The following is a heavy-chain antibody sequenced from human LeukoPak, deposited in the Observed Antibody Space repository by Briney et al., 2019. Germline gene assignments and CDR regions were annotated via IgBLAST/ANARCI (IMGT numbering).Heavy chain of an antibody. V-gene: IGHV1-8*02. D-gene: IGHD3-10*01. CDR1: GGTFSSYA. J-gene: IGHJ6*03. Sequence: ASVKVSCKASGGTFSSYAISWARQATGQGLEWMGWMNPNSGNTGYAQKFQGRVTMTRNTSISTAYMELSSLRSEDTAVYYCARLITMVRGVYYMDVWGKGTTVTISS. CDR3: ARLITMVRGVYYMDV. CDR2: MNPNSGNT.